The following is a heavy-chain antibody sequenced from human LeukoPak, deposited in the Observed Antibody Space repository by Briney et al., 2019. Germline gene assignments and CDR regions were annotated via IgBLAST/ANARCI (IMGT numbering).Heavy chain of an antibody. CDR1: GGSIRGGTYY. CDR3: ARDRKYDWYFDL. J-gene: IGHJ2*01. D-gene: IGHD2-2*01. CDR2: IYYTGST. Sequence: SETLSLTCSVSGGSIRGGTYYWGWIRQPPGKGLEWIGTIYYTGSTYYNRALKSRVTISVDTSKNQFSLKLNSVTAADTAVYYCARDRKYDWYFDLWGRGTLVTVSS. V-gene: IGHV4-39*07.